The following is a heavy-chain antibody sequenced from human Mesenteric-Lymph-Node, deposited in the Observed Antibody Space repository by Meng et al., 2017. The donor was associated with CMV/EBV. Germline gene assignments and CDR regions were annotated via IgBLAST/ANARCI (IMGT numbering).Heavy chain of an antibody. CDR3: AREAGIPALPFY. D-gene: IGHD6-6*01. V-gene: IGHV3-21*06. CDR1: GFTFTMYT. CDR2: ISSSSNYI. Sequence: GESLKISCAASGFTFTMYTMNWVRQAPGKGLEWVSSISSSSNYIDYADSVKGRFTVFRDNAKNSLCLQMNNLRAEDTAVYYCAREAGIPALPFYWGQGTLVTVSS. J-gene: IGHJ4*02.